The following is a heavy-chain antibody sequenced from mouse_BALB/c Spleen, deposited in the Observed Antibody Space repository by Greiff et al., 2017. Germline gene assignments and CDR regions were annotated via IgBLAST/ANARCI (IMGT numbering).Heavy chain of an antibody. CDR3: ARQMNSYYFDY. Sequence: EVQRVESGGDLVKPGGSLKLSCAASGFTFSSYGMSWVRQTPDKRLEWVATISSGGSYTYYPDSVKGRFTISRDNAKNTLYLQMSSLKSEDTAMYYCARQMNSYYFDYWGQGTTLTVSS. CDR2: ISSGGSYT. V-gene: IGHV5-6*01. CDR1: GFTFSSYG. J-gene: IGHJ2*01.